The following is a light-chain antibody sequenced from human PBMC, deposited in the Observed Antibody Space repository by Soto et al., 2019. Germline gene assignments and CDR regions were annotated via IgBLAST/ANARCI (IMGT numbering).Light chain of an antibody. J-gene: IGLJ1*01. CDR1: SSDVGGYKY. CDR3: SSYTSSSTPYV. CDR2: EVS. Sequence: QSVLTQPASVSGSPGQSITISCTGTSSDVGGYKYVSWYQQYPGKAPKLMIYEVSNRPSGVSNRFSGSKSGNTASLTISGLQAEDEADYYCSSYTSSSTPYVFGTGTKVTV. V-gene: IGLV2-14*01.